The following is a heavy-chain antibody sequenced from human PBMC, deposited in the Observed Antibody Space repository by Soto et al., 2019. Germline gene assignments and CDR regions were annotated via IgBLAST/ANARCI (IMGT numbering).Heavy chain of an antibody. CDR2: IIPIFGTA. V-gene: IGHV1-69*01. CDR1: GGTFSSYA. CDR3: ARARGRITMVRGVPVPFDP. J-gene: IGHJ5*02. D-gene: IGHD3-10*01. Sequence: QVQLVQSGAEVKKPGSSVKVSCKASGGTFSSYAISWVRQAPGQGLEWMGGIIPIFGTANYAQKFQGRVTITADESTSTAYMALSSLRSEDTAVYYCARARGRITMVRGVPVPFDPWGQGTLVTVSS.